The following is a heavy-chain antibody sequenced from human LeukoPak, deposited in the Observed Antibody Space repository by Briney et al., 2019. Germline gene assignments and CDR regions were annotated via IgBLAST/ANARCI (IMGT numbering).Heavy chain of an antibody. CDR3: ARARTYYGSGSYYRAFDY. D-gene: IGHD3-10*01. Sequence: GASVKVSCKASGYRFTDYHMHWVRQAPGQGPEWMGWINPNSGGTNYAQKFQGRVTMTRDTSISTAYMELSRPRSDDTAVYYCARARTYYGSGSYYRAFDYWGQGTLVTVSS. CDR1: GYRFTDYH. J-gene: IGHJ4*02. CDR2: INPNSGGT. V-gene: IGHV1-2*02.